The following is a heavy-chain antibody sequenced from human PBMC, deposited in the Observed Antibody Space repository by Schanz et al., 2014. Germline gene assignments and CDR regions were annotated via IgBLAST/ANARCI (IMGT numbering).Heavy chain of an antibody. Sequence: QLQLVQSGAEVKKPGSSVKVSCKASGGTFSSDTFSWVRQAPGQGLEWMGRIVPIAGITNYAQRFQGRVTITADKSSDTAYMELSSLRSEDTAVYYCAREVGLYDRGWFDPWGQGTLVIVSS. J-gene: IGHJ5*02. V-gene: IGHV1-69*08. CDR3: AREVGLYDRGWFDP. CDR2: IVPIAGIT. D-gene: IGHD3-22*01. CDR1: GGTFSSDT.